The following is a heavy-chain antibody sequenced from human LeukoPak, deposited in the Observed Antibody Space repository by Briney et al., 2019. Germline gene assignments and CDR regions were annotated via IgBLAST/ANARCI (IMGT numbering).Heavy chain of an antibody. D-gene: IGHD2-2*01. CDR1: GGSISSYY. CDR3: ARDSGSSTHDP. CDR2: IYYSGST. J-gene: IGHJ5*02. V-gene: IGHV4-59*01. Sequence: SETLSLTCTVSGGSISSYYWSWIRHPPGKGLKWIGYIYYSGSTNYNPSLKSRVTISVDTSKNQFSLKLTSVTAADTAVYYCARDSGSSTHDPWGQGTLVTVSS.